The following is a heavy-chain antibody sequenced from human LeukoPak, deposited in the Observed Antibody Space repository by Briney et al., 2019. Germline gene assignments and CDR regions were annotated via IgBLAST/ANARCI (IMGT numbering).Heavy chain of an antibody. V-gene: IGHV4-30-2*01. D-gene: IGHD2-2*01. CDR3: ARGVVVPAGNLYFDY. Sequence: SETLSLTCTVSGGSISSGGYYWSWIRQPPGKGLEWIGYIYHSGSTYYNPSLKSRVTISVDRSKNQFSLKLSSVTAADTAVYYCARGVVVPAGNLYFDYWGQGTLVTVSS. J-gene: IGHJ4*02. CDR1: GGSISSGGYY. CDR2: IYHSGST.